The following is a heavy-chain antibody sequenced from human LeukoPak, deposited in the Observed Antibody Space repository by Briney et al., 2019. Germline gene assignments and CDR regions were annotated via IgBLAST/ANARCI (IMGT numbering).Heavy chain of an antibody. CDR3: ASCSGYYSYYFDY. CDR2: IYYSGST. Sequence: MPSETLSLTCTVSGGSISSYYWSWIRQPPGKGLEWIGYIYYSGSTYYNPSLKSRVTISVDTSKNQFSLKLSSVTAADTAVYYCASCSGYYSYYFDYWGQGTLVTVSS. D-gene: IGHD3-22*01. CDR1: GGSISSYY. V-gene: IGHV4-59*12. J-gene: IGHJ4*02.